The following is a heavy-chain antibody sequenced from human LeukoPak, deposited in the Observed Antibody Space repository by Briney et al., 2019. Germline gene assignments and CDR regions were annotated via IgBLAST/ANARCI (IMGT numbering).Heavy chain of an antibody. J-gene: IGHJ4*02. CDR3: ASHYGSGSFYSPFDY. CDR1: GYSISSAYY. Sequence: SETLSLTCTVSGYSISSAYYWAWIRQPPGKGLECIGNIHYTGSTYYNPSLKSRVTVSLDTSKNQFSLKLSSVTAADTAVYYCASHYGSGSFYSPFDYWGQGTLVTVSS. CDR2: IHYTGST. V-gene: IGHV4-38-2*02. D-gene: IGHD3-10*01.